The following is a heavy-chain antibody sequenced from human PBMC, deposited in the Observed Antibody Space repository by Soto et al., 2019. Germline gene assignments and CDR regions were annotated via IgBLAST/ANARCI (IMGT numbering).Heavy chain of an antibody. J-gene: IGHJ6*03. CDR1: GFTFSSFS. V-gene: IGHV3-48*01. CDR3: ARDDEEASLYYMDV. CDR2: ISSSSTTI. Sequence: GGSLRLSCAASGFTFSSFSMNWVRQAPGKGLEWFSYISSSSTTIYYADSVKGRFTISRDNAKNSLYLQMNSLRAEDTAVYYCARDDEEASLYYMDVWGKGTTVTVSS.